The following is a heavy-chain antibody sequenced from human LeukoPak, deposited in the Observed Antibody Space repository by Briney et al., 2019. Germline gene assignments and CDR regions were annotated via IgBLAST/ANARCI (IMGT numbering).Heavy chain of an antibody. CDR3: ARDWWGVMSTLAYPYFDY. V-gene: IGHV3-7*01. CDR2: INQDGSEK. CDR1: GFTFSSYW. J-gene: IGHJ4*02. Sequence: GGSLRLSCAASGFTFSSYWMSWVRQAPGKGLEGVANINQDGSEKYYVDSVKGRFTISRDNAKNSLYLQMNSLRAEDTAVYYCARDWWGVMSTLAYPYFDYWGQGTLVTVSS. D-gene: IGHD3-16*01.